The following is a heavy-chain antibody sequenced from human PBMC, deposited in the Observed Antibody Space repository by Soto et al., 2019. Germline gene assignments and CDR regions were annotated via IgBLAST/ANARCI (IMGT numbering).Heavy chain of an antibody. CDR1: GGTFSSYA. CDR3: ARDYVSAKYSSSWYNWFDP. D-gene: IGHD6-13*01. CDR2: IIPIFGTA. J-gene: IGHJ5*02. Sequence: ASVKVSCKASGGTFSSYAISWVRQAPGQGLEWMGGIIPIFGTANYAQKFQGRVTITADESTSTAYMELSSLRSEDTAVYYCARDYVSAKYSSSWYNWFDPWGQGTLVTVSS. V-gene: IGHV1-69*13.